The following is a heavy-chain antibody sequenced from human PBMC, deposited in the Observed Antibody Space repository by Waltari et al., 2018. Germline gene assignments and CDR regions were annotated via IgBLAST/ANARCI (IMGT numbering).Heavy chain of an antibody. D-gene: IGHD3-3*01. V-gene: IGHV3-53*01. J-gene: IGHJ6*02. CDR2: IYIGGST. CDR3: ARVDFWSGQYYYGMDV. Sequence: EVQLVESGGGLIQPGGSLRLSCAASGFTVSSNYMSWVRQAPGKGLEWVSVIYIGGSTYYADSGKCRFTISRDNSKNTLYLQMNSLRAEDTAVYYCARVDFWSGQYYYGMDVWGQGTTVTVSS. CDR1: GFTVSSNY.